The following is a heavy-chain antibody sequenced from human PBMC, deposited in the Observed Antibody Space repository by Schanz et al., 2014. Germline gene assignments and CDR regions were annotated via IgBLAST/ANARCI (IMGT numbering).Heavy chain of an antibody. CDR3: ARGPSTGAFDI. V-gene: IGHV1-46*03. CDR1: GYTFTSYY. CDR2: INPSVGNT. Sequence: QVQLVQSGAEVKKPGASVRLSCEASGYTFTSYYIHWFRQAPGQGLEWMGLINPSVGNTNYAQKFRGRVTMTRDTSTSTVYMELSSLRSEDTTVYCCARGPSTGAFDIWGQGTMVTVSS. J-gene: IGHJ3*02.